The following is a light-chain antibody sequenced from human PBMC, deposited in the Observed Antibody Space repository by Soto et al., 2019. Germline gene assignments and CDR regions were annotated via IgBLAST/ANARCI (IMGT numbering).Light chain of an antibody. J-gene: IGLJ2*01. Sequence: QSALTQPASVSGSPGQSITISCTGTNSDVGAYNYVSWYQHHPGEAPQLMIYEVSNRPSGVSNRFSGSKSGNTASLTISGLQAEDEADYYCSSYTYTSTRVFGGGTKVTVL. CDR3: SSYTYTSTRV. V-gene: IGLV2-14*01. CDR1: NSDVGAYNY. CDR2: EVS.